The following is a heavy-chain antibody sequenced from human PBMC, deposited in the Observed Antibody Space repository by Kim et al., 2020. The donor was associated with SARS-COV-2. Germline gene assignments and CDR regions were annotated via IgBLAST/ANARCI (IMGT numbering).Heavy chain of an antibody. CDR3: AKDLGHYYDSSGYLDY. CDR1: GFTFDDYA. CDR2: ISWKSGSI. D-gene: IGHD3-22*01. V-gene: IGHV3-9*01. J-gene: IGHJ4*01. Sequence: GGSLRLSCAASGFTFDDYAMHWVRQAPGKGLEWVSGISWKSGSIGYADSVKGRFTISRDNAKNSLYLQMNSLRAEDTALYYCAKDLGHYYDSSGYLDYWG.